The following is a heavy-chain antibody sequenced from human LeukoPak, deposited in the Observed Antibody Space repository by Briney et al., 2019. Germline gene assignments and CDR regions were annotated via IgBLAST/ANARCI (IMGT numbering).Heavy chain of an antibody. CDR1: GGSLSNSH. D-gene: IGHD2/OR15-2a*01. V-gene: IGHV4-4*07. CDR2: IYKTGST. CDR3: AKDSTATLGILTPPRAGHYFDY. Sequence: SETLSLTCTVSGGSLSNSHWSWIRQPAGKGLEWIGIIYKTGSTNYNPSLKSRVTISRDTSKNQFSLKLSSVTAADTAVYYCAKDSTATLGILTPPRAGHYFDYWGQGTLVTVSS. J-gene: IGHJ4*02.